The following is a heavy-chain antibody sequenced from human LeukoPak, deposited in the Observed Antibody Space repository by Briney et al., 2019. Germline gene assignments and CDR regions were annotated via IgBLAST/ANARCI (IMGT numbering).Heavy chain of an antibody. J-gene: IGHJ4*02. D-gene: IGHD6-6*01. Sequence: SETLSLTCTVSGGSISSYYWSWIRQPPGKGLEWIGYIYYSGRTTYNPSLKSRVTLSVDTSKNQFSLKLSSVTAADTAVYYCARADSSSVLDYWGQGTLVTVSS. CDR2: IYYSGRT. CDR1: GGSISSYY. CDR3: ARADSSSVLDY. V-gene: IGHV4-59*12.